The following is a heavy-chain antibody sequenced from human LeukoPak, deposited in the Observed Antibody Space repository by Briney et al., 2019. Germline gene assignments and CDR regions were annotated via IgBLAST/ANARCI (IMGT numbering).Heavy chain of an antibody. V-gene: IGHV4-59*01. Sequence: KPSETLSVTCTVSGASISSYYWSWIRQPPGKGLEWIGYIYYRGSTNYNPSLKSRVTISVDTSKNQFSLKLSSVTAADTAVYYCASGPYPAAGTDHQFDYWGQGTLVTVSS. CDR3: ASGPYPAAGTDHQFDY. D-gene: IGHD6-13*01. CDR1: GASISSYY. CDR2: IYYRGST. J-gene: IGHJ4*02.